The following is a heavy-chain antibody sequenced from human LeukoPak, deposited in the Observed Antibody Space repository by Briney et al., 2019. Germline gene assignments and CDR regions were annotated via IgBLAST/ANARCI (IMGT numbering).Heavy chain of an antibody. V-gene: IGHV3-33*06. CDR2: IWYDGSNK. Sequence: GGSLRLSCAASGFTFSSYGMHWVRQAPGKGLEWVAVIWYDGSNKYYADPVKGRFTISRDNSKNTLYLQMNSLRAEDTAVYYCAKDSPAAISREVATDELRSFWGQGTLVTVSS. CDR3: AKDSPAAISREVATDELRSF. CDR1: GFTFSSYG. D-gene: IGHD5-12*01. J-gene: IGHJ4*02.